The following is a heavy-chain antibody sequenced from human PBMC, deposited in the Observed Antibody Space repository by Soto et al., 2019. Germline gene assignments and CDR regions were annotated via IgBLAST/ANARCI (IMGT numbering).Heavy chain of an antibody. CDR1: GYTFTSYD. J-gene: IGHJ6*03. CDR2: MNPNSGNT. CDR3: ARGGNQRITMVRGVKLYYYYMDV. D-gene: IGHD3-10*01. Sequence: QVQLVQSGAEVKKPGASVKVSCKASGYTFTSYDINWVRQATGQGLEWMGWMNPNSGNTGYAQKFQGRVTMTRNTSISTAYMELSSLRSEYTAVYYCARGGNQRITMVRGVKLYYYYMDVWGKGTTVTVSS. V-gene: IGHV1-8*01.